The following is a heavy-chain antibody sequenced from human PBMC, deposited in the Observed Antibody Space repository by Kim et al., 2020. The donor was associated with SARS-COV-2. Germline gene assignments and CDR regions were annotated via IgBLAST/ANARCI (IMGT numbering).Heavy chain of an antibody. V-gene: IGHV3-74*01. CDR2: T. D-gene: IGHD2-2*03. Sequence: TDYADSVKVPFTISRNYAKNTLYLQMNKLRGEDTAMYYCAGDGWSRGDYWGQGTLVTVSS. J-gene: IGHJ4*02. CDR3: AGDGWSRGDY.